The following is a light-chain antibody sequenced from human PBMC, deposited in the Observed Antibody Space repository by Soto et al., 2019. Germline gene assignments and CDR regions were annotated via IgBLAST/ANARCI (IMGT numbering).Light chain of an antibody. Sequence: EVVLTQSPGTLSLSPGERATLSFRASQSVGSNYLAWYQQRPGQAPRLLIYGASSRATGIPDRFSGSGSGTDFTLTISRLEPEDSAVYFCQHYSSQTFGQGTRLEI. CDR2: GAS. CDR3: QHYSSQT. J-gene: IGKJ5*01. V-gene: IGKV3-20*01. CDR1: QSVGSNY.